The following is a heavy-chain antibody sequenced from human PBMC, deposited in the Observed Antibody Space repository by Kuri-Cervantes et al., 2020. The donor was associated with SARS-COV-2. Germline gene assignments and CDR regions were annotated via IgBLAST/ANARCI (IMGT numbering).Heavy chain of an antibody. D-gene: IGHD3-22*01. CDR1: GFTFSSYA. J-gene: IGHJ4*02. V-gene: IGHV3-23*01. CDR3: ARPVDSSGYGRPDY. Sequence: GGSLRLSCAASGFTFSSYAMSWVRQAPGKGLKWVSAISGSGDSTYYADSVKGRFTISRDNSKNTLYLQMNSLKAEDTAVYYCARPVDSSGYGRPDYWGQGTLVTVSS. CDR2: ISGSGDST.